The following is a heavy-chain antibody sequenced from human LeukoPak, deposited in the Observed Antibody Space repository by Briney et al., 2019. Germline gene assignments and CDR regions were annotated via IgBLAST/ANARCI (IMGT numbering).Heavy chain of an antibody. CDR3: ASYLSGWPMKY. V-gene: IGHV1-46*01. D-gene: IGHD6-19*01. CDR1: GFTFTNYH. CDR2: INPSGGST. Sequence: ASVKVSCKASGFTFTNYHMHWVRQAPGQGLEWMGIINPSGGSTTYAQKFQGRVTMTRDTSTSTVYMELSSLRSEDTAVYYCASYLSGWPMKYWGQGTLVTVSS. J-gene: IGHJ4*02.